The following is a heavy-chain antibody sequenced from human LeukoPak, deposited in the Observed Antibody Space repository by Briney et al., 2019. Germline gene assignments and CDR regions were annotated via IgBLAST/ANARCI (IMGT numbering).Heavy chain of an antibody. V-gene: IGHV1-18*01. CDR2: ISPYNGNT. CDR1: GYTFVNYG. J-gene: IGHJ4*02. CDR3: ARGYCSSTSCYTQSYYFDY. Sequence: ASVKVSCKASGYTFVNYGITWVRQAPGQGLEWMGWISPYNGNTKYAERFQGRVTMTTEKTTNTAYLELRSLTYDDTAVYFCARGYCSSTSCYTQSYYFDYWGQGTLVTVSS. D-gene: IGHD2-2*02.